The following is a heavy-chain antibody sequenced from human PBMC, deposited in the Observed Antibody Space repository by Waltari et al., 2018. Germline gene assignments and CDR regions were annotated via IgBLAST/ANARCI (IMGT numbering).Heavy chain of an antibody. J-gene: IGHJ4*02. Sequence: EVQLLESGGDLEQPGGSLRISCVGSGFNFSNYAMNWVRQAPGKGLEWVSTMSGTGDYTYYADSLKGRFTISRDNSKNTVFLHMNNLRVEDTAIYFCAKDQAEWLVLDGYFDSWGQGTPVTVSS. CDR1: GFNFSNYA. D-gene: IGHD6-19*01. V-gene: IGHV3-23*01. CDR2: MSGTGDYT. CDR3: AKDQAEWLVLDGYFDS.